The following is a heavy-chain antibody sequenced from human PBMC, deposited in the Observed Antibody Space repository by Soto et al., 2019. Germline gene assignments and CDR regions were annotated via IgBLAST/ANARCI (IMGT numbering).Heavy chain of an antibody. CDR3: ARGKVLFDY. Sequence: GSLRLACAASVFTCSSYAMHWVRQAPGKGLEWVAVISYDGSNKYYADSVKGRFTISRDNSKNTLYLQMNSLRAEDTAVYYCARGKVLFDYWGQGTLVTVPQ. J-gene: IGHJ4*02. D-gene: IGHD6-13*01. CDR1: VFTCSSYA. CDR2: ISYDGSNK. V-gene: IGHV3-30-3*01.